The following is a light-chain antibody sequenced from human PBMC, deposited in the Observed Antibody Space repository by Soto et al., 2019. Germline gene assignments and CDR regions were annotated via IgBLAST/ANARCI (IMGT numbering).Light chain of an antibody. J-gene: IGKJ5*01. CDR1: HDISTF. CDR2: EAS. V-gene: IGKV1-9*01. Sequence: DIQLTQSPSLLSASIGDRVTITCRASHDISTFLAWYQQKPGKAPKLLIYEASTLLSGVPSRFSGSGSGTEFTLTISGLLPEDFAAYHCQQLYTLPFTFGQGTRL. CDR3: QQLYTLPFT.